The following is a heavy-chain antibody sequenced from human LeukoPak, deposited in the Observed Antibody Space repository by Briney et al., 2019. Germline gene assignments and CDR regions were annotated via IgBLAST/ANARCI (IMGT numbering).Heavy chain of an antibody. D-gene: IGHD7-27*01. CDR2: MSPNNGDT. V-gene: IGHV1-8*01. CDR1: GYTFTNYD. CDR3: ARNPPRTGDFNS. Sequence: ASVKVSCKTSGYTFTNYDINWVRQATGQGFEWLGWMSPNNGDTGYAQKFQGRVTMTRDTSTNTAYMELSGLTSEDTAVYYCARNPPRTGDFNSWGQGALVTVSS. J-gene: IGHJ4*02.